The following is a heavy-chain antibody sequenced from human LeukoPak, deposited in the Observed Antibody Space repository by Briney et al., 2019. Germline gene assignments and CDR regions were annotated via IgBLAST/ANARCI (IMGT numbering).Heavy chain of an antibody. D-gene: IGHD3-22*01. V-gene: IGHV1-69*13. CDR3: ARDPITYYYDSSGYSPRGFDY. Sequence: ASVKVSYKDSGGTFSSYAISWVRQAPGQGLEWMGGIIPIFGTANYAQKFQGRVTITADESTSTAYMELSSLRSEDTAVYYCARDPITYYYDSSGYSPRGFDYWGQGTLVTVSS. J-gene: IGHJ4*02. CDR1: GGTFSSYA. CDR2: IIPIFGTA.